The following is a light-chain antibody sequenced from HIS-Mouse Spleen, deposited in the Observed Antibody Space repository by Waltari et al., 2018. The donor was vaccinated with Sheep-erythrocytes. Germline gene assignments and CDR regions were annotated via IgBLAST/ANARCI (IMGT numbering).Light chain of an antibody. CDR3: AAWDDSLNGVV. CDR2: SNN. J-gene: IGLJ2*01. Sequence: QSVLTQPPSASGTPGQRVTISSSGSSPNIRSNTVNWYQQLPGTAPNLLIYSNNQRPSGVPDRFSGSKSGTSASLAISGLQSEDEADYYCAAWDDSLNGVVFGGGTKLTVL. V-gene: IGLV1-44*01. CDR1: SPNIRSNT.